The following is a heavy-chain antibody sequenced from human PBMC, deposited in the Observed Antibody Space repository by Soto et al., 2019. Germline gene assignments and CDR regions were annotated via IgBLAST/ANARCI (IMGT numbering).Heavy chain of an antibody. CDR3: ARSDGYSRTGYFDY. J-gene: IGHJ4*02. V-gene: IGHV4-39*01. Sequence: SETLSLTCTVSGVSIHNSHSFWGWIRQPPGKGLEFIGTVYYSGGAHYNSSLKSRVTISVDTANNQVSLRMRSLTAADTAVYYCARSDGYSRTGYFDYWGQGTLVTVSS. D-gene: IGHD5-18*01. CDR2: VYYSGGA. CDR1: GVSIHNSHSF.